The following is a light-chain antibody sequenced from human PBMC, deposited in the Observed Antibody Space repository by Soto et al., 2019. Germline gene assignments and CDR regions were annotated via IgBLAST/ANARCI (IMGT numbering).Light chain of an antibody. J-gene: IGKJ2*01. CDR3: QQYGSSPPYT. CDR1: QSVSSSY. V-gene: IGKV3-20*01. CDR2: GAS. Sequence: EIVLKQSPGTLSLSPGERATLSCRASQSVSSSYLAWYQHKPGQAPRLLIYGASSGSTGIPARFSGSASGTDFTPTISRLEPEDFAVYYCQQYGSSPPYTFGQGTMLEIK.